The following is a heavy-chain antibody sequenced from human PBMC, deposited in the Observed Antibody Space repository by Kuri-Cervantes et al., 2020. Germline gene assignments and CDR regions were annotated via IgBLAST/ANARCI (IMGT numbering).Heavy chain of an antibody. CDR1: GGSISSGDYY. CDR3: ASLIAVAGTANWFDP. Sequence: SETLSLTCTVSGGSISSGDYYWSWIRQHPGKGLEWIGYIYYSGSTYYNPSLKSRITISVDTSKKQFSLKLSSVTTADTAVYYCASLIAVAGTANWFDPCGQGTLVTVSS. J-gene: IGHJ5*01. CDR2: IYYSGST. V-gene: IGHV4-31*03. D-gene: IGHD6-19*01.